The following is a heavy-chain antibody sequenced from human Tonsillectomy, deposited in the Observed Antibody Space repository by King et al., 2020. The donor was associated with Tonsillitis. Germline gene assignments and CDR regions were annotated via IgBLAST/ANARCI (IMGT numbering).Heavy chain of an antibody. D-gene: IGHD3-22*01. CDR2: ISSSSSYT. J-gene: IGHJ3*02. V-gene: IGHV3-11*05. CDR1: GFTFSDYY. CDR3: AREGRYDSSGYTGAFDI. Sequence: VQLVQSGGGLVKPGGSLRLSCAASGFTFSDYYTSWIRPAPGKGLGWGSYISSSSSYTNYADSLKGRFTISRDNAKNSLYLQMNSLRAEDTAVYYCAREGRYDSSGYTGAFDIWGQGTMVTVSS.